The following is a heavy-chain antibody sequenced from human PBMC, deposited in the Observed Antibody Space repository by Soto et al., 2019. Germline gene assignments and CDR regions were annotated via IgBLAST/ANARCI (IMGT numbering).Heavy chain of an antibody. D-gene: IGHD6-13*01. J-gene: IGHJ5*02. CDR1: GYTLTELS. V-gene: IGHV1-24*01. CDR2: FDPEDGET. CDR3: ATDLGYVAAATRGRDPINWFDP. Sequence: GASVKVSCKVSGYTLTELSMHWVRQAPGKGLEWMGGFDPEDGETIYAQKFQGRVTMTEDTSTDTAYMELSSLRSEDTAVYYCATDLGYVAAATRGRDPINWFDPWGQGTLVTVSS.